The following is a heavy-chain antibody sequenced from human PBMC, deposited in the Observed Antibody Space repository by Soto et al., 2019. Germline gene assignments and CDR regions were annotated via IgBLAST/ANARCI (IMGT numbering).Heavy chain of an antibody. V-gene: IGHV3-21*01. Sequence: EVQLVESGGGLGKPGESLRLSCAASGFTLSSHTMNWVRQAPGKGLVWVSSISSDSSYKYYTDSVKGRFTVSRDNAKNSLYLQMDSLRAEDTAVYYCARGYCTRTSCYIGGFYYYGMDVWGQGTTVTVSS. D-gene: IGHD2-2*01. CDR2: ISSDSSYK. CDR1: GFTLSSHT. J-gene: IGHJ6*02. CDR3: ARGYCTRTSCYIGGFYYYGMDV.